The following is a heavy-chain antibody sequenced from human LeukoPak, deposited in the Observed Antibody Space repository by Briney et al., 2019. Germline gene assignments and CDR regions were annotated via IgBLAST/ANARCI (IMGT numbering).Heavy chain of an antibody. Sequence: GGSLRLSCRTSGFTFSDYSMIWVRQAPGKGLEWVGFIRSIAYGGTTEHAASVKDRFTISRDDSKSAAYLDMYSLKTEDTGVYYCTRDASYYDFWSGYSNWGQGTLVTVSS. CDR2: IRSIAYGGTT. J-gene: IGHJ4*02. V-gene: IGHV3-49*04. D-gene: IGHD3-3*01. CDR1: GFTFSDYS. CDR3: TRDASYYDFWSGYSN.